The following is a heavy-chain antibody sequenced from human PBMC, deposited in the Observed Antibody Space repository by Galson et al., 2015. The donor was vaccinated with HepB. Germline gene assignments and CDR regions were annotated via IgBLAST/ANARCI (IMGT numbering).Heavy chain of an antibody. CDR3: AALPSNEYGDYPLDYFDY. CDR2: IVVGSGNT. Sequence: SVKVSCKASGFTFTSSAVQWVRQARGQRLEWIGWIVVGSGNTNYAQKFQERVTITRDMSTSTAYMELSSLRSEDTAVYYCAALPSNEYGDYPLDYFDYWGQGTLVTVSS. J-gene: IGHJ4*02. V-gene: IGHV1-58*01. CDR1: GFTFTSSA. D-gene: IGHD4-17*01.